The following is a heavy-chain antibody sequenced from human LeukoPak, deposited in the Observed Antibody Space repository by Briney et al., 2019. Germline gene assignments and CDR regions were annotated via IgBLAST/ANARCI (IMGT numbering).Heavy chain of an antibody. CDR3: VVDCTNGVCYEGYNWFDP. CDR1: GGTFSSYA. CDR2: IIPIFGTA. Sequence: SVKVSCKASGGTFSSYAISWVRQAPGQGLEWMGWIIPIFGTANYAQKFQGRVTITTDESTSTAYMELSSLRSEDTAVYYCVVDCTNGVCYEGYNWFDPWGQGTLVTVSS. V-gene: IGHV1-69*05. D-gene: IGHD2-8*01. J-gene: IGHJ5*02.